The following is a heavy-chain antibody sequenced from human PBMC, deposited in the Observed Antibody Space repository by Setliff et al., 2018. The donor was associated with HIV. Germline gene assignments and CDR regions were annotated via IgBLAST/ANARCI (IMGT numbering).Heavy chain of an antibody. Sequence: PGGSLRLSCAASGFTFSSSWMSWVRQAPGKGLEWVANINEDGSEKYYMDSVKGRFTISRDNAENSLFLQMNSLRAEDTAIYYCANVHRALADTYWGLGTLVTVSS. CDR1: GFTFSSSW. CDR2: INEDGSEK. V-gene: IGHV3-7*03. D-gene: IGHD6-19*01. J-gene: IGHJ4*02. CDR3: ANVHRALADTY.